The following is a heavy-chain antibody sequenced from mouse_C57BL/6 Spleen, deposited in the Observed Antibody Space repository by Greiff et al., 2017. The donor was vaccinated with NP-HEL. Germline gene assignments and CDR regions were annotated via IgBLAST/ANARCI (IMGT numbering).Heavy chain of an antibody. CDR1: GYTFTSHW. Sequence: QVQLPQPGAELVKPGASVELSCKASGYTFTSHWMHWVKQRPGRGLEWVGRIEPNSGGTKYNEKFKRKATLTVDKPPSTAYMQLSSLTSEDSAVYCCARDYGNCLAMDYWGQGTSVTVSS. CDR2: IEPNSGGT. J-gene: IGHJ4*01. CDR3: ARDYGNCLAMDY. V-gene: IGHV1-72*01. D-gene: IGHD2-1*01.